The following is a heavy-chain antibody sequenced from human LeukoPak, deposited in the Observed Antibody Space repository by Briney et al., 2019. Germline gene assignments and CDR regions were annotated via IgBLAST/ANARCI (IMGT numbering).Heavy chain of an antibody. Sequence: GSLRLSCAASGFTFSDYYWSWIRQPPGKGLEWIGYMYYSGSTNYNPSLKSRVTMSVDTSKNQFSLKLNSVTAADTAVYYCASLSEYCSAGSCYLGWFDPWGQGTLVTVSS. D-gene: IGHD2-15*01. CDR3: ASLSEYCSAGSCYLGWFDP. CDR2: MYYSGST. CDR1: GFTFSDYY. J-gene: IGHJ5*02. V-gene: IGHV4-59*01.